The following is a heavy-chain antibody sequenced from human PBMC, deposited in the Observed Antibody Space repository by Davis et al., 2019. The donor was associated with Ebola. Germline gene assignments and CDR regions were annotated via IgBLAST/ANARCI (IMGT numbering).Heavy chain of an antibody. D-gene: IGHD2-15*01. CDR1: GFTLDGYY. Sequence: PGGSLRLSCVASGFTLDGYYMNWIRQAHGGGLQWVSYMSSSGFDIYYADSVKGRFTISRDNARSSVFLQMNSLTVEDTAIYYCARGSPRSANWVDLWGQGTLVSVS. V-gene: IGHV3-11*01. J-gene: IGHJ5*02. CDR2: MSSSGFDI. CDR3: ARGSPRSANWVDL.